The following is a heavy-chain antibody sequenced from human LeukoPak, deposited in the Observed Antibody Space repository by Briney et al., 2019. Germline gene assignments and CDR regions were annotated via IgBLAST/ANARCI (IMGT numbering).Heavy chain of an antibody. J-gene: IGHJ4*02. D-gene: IGHD3-22*01. CDR1: GFTFSTYG. V-gene: IGHV3-30*02. Sequence: PGGSLRLSCAASGFTFSTYGMHWVRQAPGKGLEWVAFIRYDGGIKHYTDAVKGRFTISRDNSKNTLYLHMNSLRAEDTAVYYCAKDPTHYRVWDYYETIGLSYWGQGTLVTVSS. CDR2: IRYDGGIK. CDR3: AKDPTHYRVWDYYETIGLSY.